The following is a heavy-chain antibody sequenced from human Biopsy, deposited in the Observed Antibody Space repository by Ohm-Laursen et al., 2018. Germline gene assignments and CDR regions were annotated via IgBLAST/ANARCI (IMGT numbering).Heavy chain of an antibody. CDR2: ISVYNGNT. CDR1: GFTFPSYD. D-gene: IGHD3-10*01. V-gene: IGHV1-18*01. J-gene: IGHJ6*02. Sequence: ATVKISCKASGFTFPSYDISWVRQAPGQGLEWMGRISVYNGNTNYPQSLQGRVTLTTDASSSTAYMELRGLRSDDTAVYYCARDRHHAAGSYAGMDVWGQGTTVTVSS. CDR3: ARDRHHAAGSYAGMDV.